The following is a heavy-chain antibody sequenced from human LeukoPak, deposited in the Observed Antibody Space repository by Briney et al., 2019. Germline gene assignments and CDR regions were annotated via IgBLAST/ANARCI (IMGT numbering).Heavy chain of an antibody. J-gene: IGHJ4*02. CDR3: AKGVYSGSYYGHMVY. Sequence: GGSLRLSCAASGVSFDDYAMHWARQAPGKGLEWVSGNSWNSGSIVYADSVKGRFTISRDNAKNSLYLQMNSLTTEDTASYYCAKGVYSGSYYGHMVYWGQGTLVTVSS. CDR2: NSWNSGSI. V-gene: IGHV3-9*01. CDR1: GVSFDDYA. D-gene: IGHD1-26*01.